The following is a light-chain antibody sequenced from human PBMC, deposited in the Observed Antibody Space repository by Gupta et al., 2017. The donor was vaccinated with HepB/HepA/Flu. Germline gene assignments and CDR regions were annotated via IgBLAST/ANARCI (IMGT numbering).Light chain of an antibody. J-gene: IGKJ1*01. CDR2: GTS. Sequence: VLLMQSPGTLSLSPGESATLSCRAREIVSSTYLSWHQQKPGQPPRLLIYGTSNRATGIPDRFTGRGSGTDFTLTISKLEPEDFAVYFCQQYGGSVWTFGQGTKVEIK. CDR1: EIVSSTY. V-gene: IGKV3-20*01. CDR3: QQYGGSVWT.